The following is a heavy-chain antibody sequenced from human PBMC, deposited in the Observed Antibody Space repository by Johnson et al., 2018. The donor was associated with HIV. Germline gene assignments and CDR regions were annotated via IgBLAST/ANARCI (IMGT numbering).Heavy chain of an antibody. D-gene: IGHD6-13*01. Sequence: QVQLVESGGGVVQPGGSLRLSCAASGFTFSSYGMHWVRQAPGKGLEWVAFIRYDGSNKYYADSVKGRFTISRDNSKNTLYLQMNSLRAEDTAVYYCAKDPRIAAAGTEGAVDIWGQGTMVTVSS. V-gene: IGHV3-30*02. CDR1: GFTFSSYG. J-gene: IGHJ3*02. CDR3: AKDPRIAAAGTEGAVDI. CDR2: IRYDGSNK.